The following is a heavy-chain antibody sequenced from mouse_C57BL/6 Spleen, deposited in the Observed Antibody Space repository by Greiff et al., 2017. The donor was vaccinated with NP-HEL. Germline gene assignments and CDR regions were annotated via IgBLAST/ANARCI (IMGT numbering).Heavy chain of an antibody. J-gene: IGHJ2*01. CDR3: ARKLYSSLDY. Sequence: DVQLQESGAELVKPGASVKLSCTASGFNIKDYYMHWVKQRTEQGLEWIGRIDPEDGETKYATKFQGQATITADTSSNTAYLQLSSLTSEDTAVYYCARKLYSSLDYWGQGTTLTVSS. V-gene: IGHV14-2*01. CDR2: IDPEDGET. D-gene: IGHD2-12*01. CDR1: GFNIKDYY.